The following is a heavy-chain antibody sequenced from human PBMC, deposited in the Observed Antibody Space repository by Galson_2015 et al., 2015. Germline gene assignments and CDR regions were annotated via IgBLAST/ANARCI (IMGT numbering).Heavy chain of an antibody. CDR1: GFCFNASG. CDR2: ISVDGSQK. Sequence: SLRLAGAAAGFCFNASGMHGGGQGPGNGVGWLAIISVDGSQKRYAESLQVRVTLSSDNPQHTLYLQMNTLRPNDTAVYYCANNPRGLTFRDWGQGTLVTVSS. D-gene: IGHD3-10*01. J-gene: IGHJ4*02. CDR3: ANNPRGLTFRD. V-gene: IGHV3-30*18.